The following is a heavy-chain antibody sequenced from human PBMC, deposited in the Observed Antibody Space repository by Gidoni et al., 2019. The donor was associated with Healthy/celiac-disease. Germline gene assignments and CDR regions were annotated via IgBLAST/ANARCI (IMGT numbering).Heavy chain of an antibody. J-gene: IGHJ4*02. CDR1: GFTFSCDS. CDR3: ARDESSTWRY. V-gene: IGHV3-21*01. D-gene: IGHD5-12*01. Sequence: EVQLVEAGGGLVKPGGSLTLSCASSGFTFSCDSINWVRQAPGKGLEWVSAISSSSSYIYYADSGKGRFTISRDNAKNSLYLQMNSLRAEDTAVYYCARDESSTWRYWGQGTLVTVSS. CDR2: ISSSSSYI.